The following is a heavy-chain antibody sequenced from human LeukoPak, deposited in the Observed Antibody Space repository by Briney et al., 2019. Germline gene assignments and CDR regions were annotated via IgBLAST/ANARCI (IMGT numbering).Heavy chain of an antibody. CDR2: ISRSSRHL. CDR1: GFTFSSYS. J-gene: IGHJ1*01. Sequence: PGGSLRLSCAASGFTFSSYSMNWVRQAPGKGLEWVSSISRSSRHLYYADSVKGRFTISRDDAKNSVCLQMNSLRADETAVYYCVRDFDTVTTAYLQLWGQGTLVTVSS. V-gene: IGHV3-21*01. CDR3: VRDFDTVTTAYLQL. D-gene: IGHD4-17*01.